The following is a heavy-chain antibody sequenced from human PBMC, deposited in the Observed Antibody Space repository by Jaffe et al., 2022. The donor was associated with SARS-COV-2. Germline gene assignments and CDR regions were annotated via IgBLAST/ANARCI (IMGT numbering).Heavy chain of an antibody. CDR3: ARVCSSTSCYPKKDGWFDP. V-gene: IGHV4-59*08. D-gene: IGHD2-2*01. Sequence: QVQLQESGPGLVKPSETLSLTCTVSGGSISSYYWSWIRQPPGKGLEWIGYIYYSGSTNYNPSLKSRVTISVDTSKNQFSLKLSSVTAADTAVYYCARVCSSTSCYPKKDGWFDPWGQGTLVTVSS. CDR1: GGSISSYY. J-gene: IGHJ5*02. CDR2: IYYSGST.